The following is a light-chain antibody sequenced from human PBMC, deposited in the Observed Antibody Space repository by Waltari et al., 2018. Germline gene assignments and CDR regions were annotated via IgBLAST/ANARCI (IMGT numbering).Light chain of an antibody. CDR1: QDISST. Sequence: AIQLTQSPSSLAASVGDRITITCQATQDISSTLAWYQQKPGKAPNLLIFRSSTLQTGVPSRFSGSGSGTDFSLTISSLQPEDFATYFCQQGYNVPLTFGGGTKVEIK. CDR3: QQGYNVPLT. V-gene: IGKV1D-13*01. J-gene: IGKJ4*01. CDR2: RSS.